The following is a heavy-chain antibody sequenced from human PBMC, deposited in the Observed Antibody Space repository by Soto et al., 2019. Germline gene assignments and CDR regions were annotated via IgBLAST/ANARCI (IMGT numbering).Heavy chain of an antibody. J-gene: IGHJ5*02. Sequence: PSETLSLTCTVSGGSISSYYWSWIRQPPGKGLEWIGYIYYSGSTNYNPSLKSRVTISVDTSKNQFSLKLSSVTAADTAVYYCARHVPASPFDPWGQGTLVTVSS. CDR2: IYYSGST. V-gene: IGHV4-59*08. CDR3: ARHVPASPFDP. CDR1: GGSISSYY.